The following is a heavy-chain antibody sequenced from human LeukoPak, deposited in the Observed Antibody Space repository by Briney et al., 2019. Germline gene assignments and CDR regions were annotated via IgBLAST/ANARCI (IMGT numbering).Heavy chain of an antibody. Sequence: GASVKVSCKASGYTFTGYYMHWVRQAPGQGLEWMGWINPDSGGTNSAQKFQGRVTMTRDTSISTVYMELSRLRSGDTAVYYCARALNLWNVDFDYGGQGTLVTVSA. CDR1: GYTFTGYY. J-gene: IGHJ4*02. CDR3: ARALNLWNVDFDY. D-gene: IGHD3-3*01. V-gene: IGHV1-2*02. CDR2: INPDSGGT.